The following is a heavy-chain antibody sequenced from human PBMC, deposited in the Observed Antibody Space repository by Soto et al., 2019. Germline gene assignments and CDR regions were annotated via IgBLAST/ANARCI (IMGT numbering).Heavy chain of an antibody. CDR3: ARDFIQNWNYGMDV. CDR1: GFTLSGYS. CDR2: IGTGNSFI. Sequence: PGGSLTLSCAASGFTLSGYSMEWVRQAPGKGLEWVPSIGTGNSFIEYGDSVKGRFTISRDTAKNSVHLQMDSLRAEDSAVYFCARDFIQNWNYGMDVWGQGTTVTVSS. D-gene: IGHD3-16*01. V-gene: IGHV3-21*01. J-gene: IGHJ6*02.